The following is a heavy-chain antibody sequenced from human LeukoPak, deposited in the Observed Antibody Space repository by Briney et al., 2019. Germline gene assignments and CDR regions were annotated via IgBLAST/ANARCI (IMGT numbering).Heavy chain of an antibody. V-gene: IGHV3-73*01. Sequence: GGSLKLSCAASGFTFSGSAIHWVRQSSGKGLEWVGQIDKKDKGYATATAYAASVKGRFTISRDDSISTAYLQMKSLKTEDTALYYCTRDSGTYNWFDPWGQGTLVTVSS. J-gene: IGHJ5*02. CDR1: GFTFSGSA. D-gene: IGHD1-26*01. CDR3: TRDSGTYNWFDP. CDR2: IDKKDKGYATAT.